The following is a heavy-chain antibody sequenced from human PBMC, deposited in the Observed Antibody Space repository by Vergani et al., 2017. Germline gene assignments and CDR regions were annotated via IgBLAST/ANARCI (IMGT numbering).Heavy chain of an antibody. D-gene: IGHD6-13*01. CDR1: GYSFTSYW. CDR3: AKQITLAATGHTNFDY. Sequence: EVQLVQSGAEVKKPGESLRISCKGSGYSFTSYWINWVRQMPGKGLEWMGNIDPSDSYTNYSPSFQGHVTISADKSGSTAYLQWSSRQASDTAMYYCAKQITLAATGHTNFDYWSQGTLVTVSS. J-gene: IGHJ4*02. CDR2: IDPSDSYT. V-gene: IGHV5-10-1*03.